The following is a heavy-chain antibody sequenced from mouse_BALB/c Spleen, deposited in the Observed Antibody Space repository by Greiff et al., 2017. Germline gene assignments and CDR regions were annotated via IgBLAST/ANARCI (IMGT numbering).Heavy chain of an antibody. V-gene: IGHV3-6*02. CDR3: APLLRLPPWFAY. CDR1: GYSITSGYY. Sequence: EVKLQESGPGLVKPSQSLSLTCSVTGYSITSGYYWNWIRQFPGNKLEWMGYISYDGSNNYNPSLKNRISITRDTSKNQFFLKLNSVTTEDTATYYCAPLLRLPPWFAYWGQGTLVTVSA. D-gene: IGHD1-2*01. CDR2: ISYDGSN. J-gene: IGHJ3*01.